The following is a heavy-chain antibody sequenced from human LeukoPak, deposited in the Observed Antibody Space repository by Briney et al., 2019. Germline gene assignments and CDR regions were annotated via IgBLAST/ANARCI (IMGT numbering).Heavy chain of an antibody. CDR2: ISGSGSST. V-gene: IGHV3-23*01. CDR1: GSTFSSHA. J-gene: IGHJ4*02. Sequence: GGSLRLSCAASGSTFSSHAMSWVRQAPGKGLEWVSAISGSGSSTYYADSVKGRFTISRDNSKNTLYLQMNSLRAEDTAVYYCANSDLRSPDYWGQGTLVTVSS. CDR3: ANSDLRSPDY. D-gene: IGHD5-12*01.